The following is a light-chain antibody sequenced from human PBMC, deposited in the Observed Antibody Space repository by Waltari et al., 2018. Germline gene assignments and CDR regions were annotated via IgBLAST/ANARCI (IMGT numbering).Light chain of an antibody. CDR3: QTWGTGTHVV. CDR2: LNSDGSH. V-gene: IGLV4-69*01. Sequence: QPELTQSPSASASLGASVKLTCILSSGHSSYAIAWHQQQPQKGPRYLMKLNSDGSHNKGDGIPDRFSGSSSGAERYLTISSLQSEDEADYYRQTWGTGTHVVFGGGTKLTVL. CDR1: SGHSSYA. J-gene: IGLJ2*01.